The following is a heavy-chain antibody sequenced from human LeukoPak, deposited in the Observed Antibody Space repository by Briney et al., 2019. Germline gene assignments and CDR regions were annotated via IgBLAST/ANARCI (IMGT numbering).Heavy chain of an antibody. CDR3: AGHHYDSSGSSD. D-gene: IGHD3-22*01. J-gene: IGHJ4*02. V-gene: IGHV4-30-4*01. Sequence: PSETLSLTCTVSGGSISSGDYYWSWIRQPPGNGLEWIGYIYYSGSTYYNPSLKSRVTISVDTSKNKFSLKMSSVTAADTAVYYCAGHHYDSSGSSDWGQGTLVTVSS. CDR2: IYYSGST. CDR1: GGSISSGDYY.